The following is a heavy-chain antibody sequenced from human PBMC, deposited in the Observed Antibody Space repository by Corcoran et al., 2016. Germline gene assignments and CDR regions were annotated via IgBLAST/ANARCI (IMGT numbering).Heavy chain of an antibody. Sequence: EVQLVQSGAEVKEPGETLKISCKGSGYSFTSYWIGWVRQMPGKGLGWMGIIYHGDSDTRYSPSFQGQVTVSADKSIRTAYLQWSSLKASDTAMYYWARQGIAAAGPFEDWGQGTLVTVSS. D-gene: IGHD6-13*01. CDR3: ARQGIAAAGPFED. CDR1: GYSFTSYW. CDR2: IYHGDSDT. V-gene: IGHV5-51*01. J-gene: IGHJ4*02.